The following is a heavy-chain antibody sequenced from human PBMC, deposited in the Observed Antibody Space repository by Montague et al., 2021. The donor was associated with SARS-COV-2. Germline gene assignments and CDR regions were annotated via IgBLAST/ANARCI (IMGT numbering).Heavy chain of an antibody. CDR2: LLYSGTN. Sequence: SETLSLTCSVYVGSIGRYYRSRLRQPPGKGPDSSGHLLYSGTNTNSPSFKSRVTISIDTPKNQFSLKLSSVTAADTAVYYCARSLDPSGTYYLPYWGQGTLVTVSA. J-gene: IGHJ4*02. D-gene: IGHD3-10*01. V-gene: IGHV4-59*01. CDR1: VGSIGRYY. CDR3: ARSLDPSGTYYLPY.